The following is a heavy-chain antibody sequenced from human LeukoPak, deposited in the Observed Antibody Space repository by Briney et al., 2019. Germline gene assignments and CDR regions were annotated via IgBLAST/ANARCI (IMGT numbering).Heavy chain of an antibody. CDR2: ISAYNGNT. CDR3: ALQTSYSSGSPWSY. Sequence: ASVKVSCKASGYTFTSYGISWVRQAPGQGLEWMGWISAYNGNTNYAQKLQGRVTMTTDTSTSTAYMELRSLRSDDTAVYYCALQTSYSSGSPWSYWGQGTLVTVSS. D-gene: IGHD3-22*01. V-gene: IGHV1-18*01. CDR1: GYTFTSYG. J-gene: IGHJ4*02.